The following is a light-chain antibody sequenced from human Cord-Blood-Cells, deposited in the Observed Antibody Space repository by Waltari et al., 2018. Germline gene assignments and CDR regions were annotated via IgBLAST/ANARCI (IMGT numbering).Light chain of an antibody. V-gene: IGLV2-8*01. Sequence: QSALTQPPSASGAPGQSVTISCTATSSHVGGSNYVSWYKQQPGKAPKLMLYEVSKRPSGVPDRFSGSKSGNTASLTVSGLQAEDEAEYYCSSYAGSNNVFGTGTKVTVL. CDR2: EVS. CDR1: SSHVGGSNY. CDR3: SSYAGSNNV. J-gene: IGLJ1*01.